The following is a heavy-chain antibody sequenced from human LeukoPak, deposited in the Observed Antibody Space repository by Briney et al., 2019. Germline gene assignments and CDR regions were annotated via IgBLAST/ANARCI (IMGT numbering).Heavy chain of an antibody. J-gene: IGHJ6*03. CDR2: INHSGST. Sequence: LETLPLTCAVYGGSFRGYYWSWIRQPPGKGLEWIGEINHSGSTNYNPSLKSRVTISVDTSKNQFSLKLSSVTAADTAVYYCARGLGGYSSSSIYYYYYMDVWGKGTTVTVSS. CDR1: GGSFRGYY. V-gene: IGHV4-34*01. CDR3: ARGLGGYSSSSIYYYYYMDV. D-gene: IGHD6-6*01.